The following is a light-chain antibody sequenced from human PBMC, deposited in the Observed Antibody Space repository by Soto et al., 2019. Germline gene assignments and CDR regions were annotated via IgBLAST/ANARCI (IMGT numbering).Light chain of an antibody. CDR3: KQDGSSPWVT. CDR2: VTF. Sequence: EIVLTQSPGTLSLSPGERTTLSSSTSQRVSSSYLTWYKQKPVQAPRLVINVTFSRATGIPDRFSGSGSGTDFTLTVSRLEPEDYAVYYCKQDGSSPWVTFGGGTKVEIK. CDR1: QRVSSSY. V-gene: IGKV3-20*01. J-gene: IGKJ4*01.